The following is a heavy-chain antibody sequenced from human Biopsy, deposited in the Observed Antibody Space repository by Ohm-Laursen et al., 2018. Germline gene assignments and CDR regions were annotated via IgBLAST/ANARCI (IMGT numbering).Heavy chain of an antibody. D-gene: IGHD3-22*01. CDR3: VRGVDYYDPYHYYALDV. J-gene: IGHJ6*02. CDR1: GESFNGYH. Sequence: PPGTLSLTCAVYGESFNGYHWSWIRQTPGKGLEWIGEINHSGRTNYNPSLKSRVTISVDTSKNQFSLKVRSVTAADTAVYYCVRGVDYYDPYHYYALDVWGQGTTVTVSS. V-gene: IGHV4-34*01. CDR2: INHSGRT.